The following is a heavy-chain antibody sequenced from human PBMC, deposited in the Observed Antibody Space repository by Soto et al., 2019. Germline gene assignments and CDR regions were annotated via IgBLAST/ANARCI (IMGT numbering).Heavy chain of an antibody. CDR1: GFTFSSYA. CDR3: ARDPDYYHYMDV. J-gene: IGHJ6*03. Sequence: LGGSLRLSCAASGFTFSSYAMSWVRQAPGKGLEWVSAISGSGGSTYYADSVKGRFTISRDNSKNSLYLQMNSLIAEDTAMYYCARDPDYYHYMDVWGKGTTVTVSS. V-gene: IGHV3-23*01. CDR2: ISGSGGST.